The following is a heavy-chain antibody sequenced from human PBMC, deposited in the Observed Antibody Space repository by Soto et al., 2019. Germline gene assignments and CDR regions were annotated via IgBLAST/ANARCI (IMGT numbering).Heavy chain of an antibody. CDR2: IDPSDSYT. CDR1: GYSFTSYW. D-gene: IGHD6-13*01. V-gene: IGHV5-10-1*03. Sequence: EVQLVQSGAEVKKPGESLRISCKGSGYSFTSYWISWVRQMPGKGLEWMGRIDPSDSYTNYSPSFQGHVTISADKSISTAYLQWSSLKASDTAIYYCARQDVAAAGTAWFDPWGQGTLVTVSS. J-gene: IGHJ5*02. CDR3: ARQDVAAAGTAWFDP.